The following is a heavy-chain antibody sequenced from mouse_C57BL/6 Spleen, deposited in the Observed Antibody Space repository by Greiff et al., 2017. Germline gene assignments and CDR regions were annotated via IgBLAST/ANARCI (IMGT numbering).Heavy chain of an antibody. CDR3: ARGYYYGSSHYYAMDY. CDR2: INPSTGGT. CDR1: GYSFTGYY. V-gene: IGHV1-42*01. Sequence: VQLQQSGPELVKPGASVKISCKASGYSFTGYYMNWVKQSPEKSLEWIGEINPSTGGTTYNQKFKAKATLTVDKSSSTAYMQLKSLTSEDSAVYYCARGYYYGSSHYYAMDYWGQGTSVTVSS. D-gene: IGHD1-1*01. J-gene: IGHJ4*01.